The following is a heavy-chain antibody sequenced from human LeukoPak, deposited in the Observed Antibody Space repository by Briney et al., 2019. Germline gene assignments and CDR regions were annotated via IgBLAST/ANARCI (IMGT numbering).Heavy chain of an antibody. Sequence: GGSLRLSCAASGFTFSSYETNWVRQAPGKGLEWVSYISSSGSAIYYADSVKGRFTISRDNAKNSLYLQMNSLRAEDTAVYYCARDSSGYYHFDYWGQGTLVTVSS. V-gene: IGHV3-48*03. CDR2: ISSSGSAI. CDR1: GFTFSSYE. D-gene: IGHD3-22*01. J-gene: IGHJ4*02. CDR3: ARDSSGYYHFDY.